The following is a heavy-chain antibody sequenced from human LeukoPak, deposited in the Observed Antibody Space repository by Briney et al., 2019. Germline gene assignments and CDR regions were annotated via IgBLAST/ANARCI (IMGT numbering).Heavy chain of an antibody. D-gene: IGHD2-2*01. J-gene: IGHJ3*02. Sequence: SETLSLTCTVSGVSISSSSYYWGWLRQPPGKGLEWIGSIYYSGSTYYNPSLKSRVTISVDTSKNQFSLKLSSVTAADTAVYYCASRYCSSTSCYDTLAAFDIWGQGTMVTVSS. V-gene: IGHV4-39*07. CDR1: GVSISSSSYY. CDR2: IYYSGST. CDR3: ASRYCSSTSCYDTLAAFDI.